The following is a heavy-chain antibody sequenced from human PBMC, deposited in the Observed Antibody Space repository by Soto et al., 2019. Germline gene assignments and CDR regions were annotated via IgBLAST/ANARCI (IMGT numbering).Heavy chain of an antibody. CDR2: MTDTGLNT. Sequence: GGSLRLSCASSGFTLSSFAMAWVRHSPGKGPEWVSAMTDTGLNTYYADSVKGRFTISRDTSRNTLSLQMNSLRAEDTAIYYCAKGIGKRRLHLDYWCQGAVVTVSS. CDR1: GFTLSSFA. J-gene: IGHJ4*02. D-gene: IGHD5-18*01. CDR3: AKGIGKRRLHLDY. V-gene: IGHV3-23*01.